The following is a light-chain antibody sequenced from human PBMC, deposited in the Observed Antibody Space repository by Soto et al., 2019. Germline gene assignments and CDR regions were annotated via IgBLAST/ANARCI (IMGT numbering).Light chain of an antibody. CDR2: GAS. J-gene: IGKJ2*01. Sequence: IQLTQSPSSLSASVGDRVTITCRASQAISSYLAWYQQKPGRAPNLLIYGASTLQSGVPSRFRGSGSGTDFTLTINRLEPEDFAVYSWQQYGDSPPMYTFGQGTKLEIK. CDR1: QAISSY. V-gene: IGKV1-9*01. CDR3: QQYGDSPPMYT.